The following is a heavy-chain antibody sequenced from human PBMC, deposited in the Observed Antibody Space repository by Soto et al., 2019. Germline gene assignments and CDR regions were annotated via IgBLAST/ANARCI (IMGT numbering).Heavy chain of an antibody. CDR1: GFTFSSYA. D-gene: IGHD3-3*01. V-gene: IGHV3-21*01. CDR2: ISSSSSNI. Sequence: GGSLRLSCAASGFTFSSYAMSWVRQAPGKGLEWVSSISSSSSNIYYADSVKGRFTISRDNAKNSLYLQMNSLRAEDTAVYYCARDGGNYDFWSGYSHYYYMDVWGKGTTVTVSS. J-gene: IGHJ6*03. CDR3: ARDGGNYDFWSGYSHYYYMDV.